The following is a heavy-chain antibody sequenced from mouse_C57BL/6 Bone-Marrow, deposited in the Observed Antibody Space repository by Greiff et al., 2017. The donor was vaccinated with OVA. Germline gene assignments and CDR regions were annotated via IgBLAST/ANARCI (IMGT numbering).Heavy chain of an antibody. Sequence: QVQLQQSGPELVKPGASVKISCKASGYAFSSSWMNWVKQRPGKGLEWIGRIYPGDGGTNYNGKFKGKATLTADKSSSTAYMQHSSLTSEDSAVYFCASRYGSSYDDLGYWGKGTTLTVAS. CDR1: GYAFSSSW. V-gene: IGHV1-82*01. D-gene: IGHD1-1*01. CDR2: IYPGDGGT. J-gene: IGHJ2*01. CDR3: ASRYGSSYDDLGY.